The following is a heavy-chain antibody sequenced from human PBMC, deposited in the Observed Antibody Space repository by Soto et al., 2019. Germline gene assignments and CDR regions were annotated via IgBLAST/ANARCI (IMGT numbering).Heavy chain of an antibody. Sequence: LSLTCTVSGGSISSGGYYWSWIRQHPGKGLEWIGYIYYSGSTYYNPSLKSRVTISVDTSKNQFSLKLSSVTAADTAVYYCARAGIAVAGTRGWYFDYWGQGALVTVSS. CDR1: GGSISSGGYY. V-gene: IGHV4-31*03. CDR2: IYYSGST. CDR3: ARAGIAVAGTRGWYFDY. D-gene: IGHD6-19*01. J-gene: IGHJ4*02.